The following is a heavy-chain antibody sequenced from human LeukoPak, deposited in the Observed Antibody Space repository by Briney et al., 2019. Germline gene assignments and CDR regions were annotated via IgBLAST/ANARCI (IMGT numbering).Heavy chain of an antibody. CDR2: IIPTFGTV. Sequence: GASVKVSCKASGGTFSSYAYNWVRQAPGQGLEWMGGIIPTFGTVKYAQKLQGRVTITTDETRSTAYMELSSLRSEDTAVYYCGRCGSVIAVTRLDYWGQGTLVTVSS. CDR1: GGTFSSYA. D-gene: IGHD4-17*01. CDR3: GRCGSVIAVTRLDY. J-gene: IGHJ4*02. V-gene: IGHV1-69*05.